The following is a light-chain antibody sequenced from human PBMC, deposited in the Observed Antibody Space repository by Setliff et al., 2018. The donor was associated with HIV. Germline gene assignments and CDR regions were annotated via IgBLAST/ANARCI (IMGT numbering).Light chain of an antibody. J-gene: IGLJ1*01. Sequence: QSALTQPASVSGSPGQSITISCTGTSSDVGGYSHVSWYQQHPGKAPKLMIYEVRNRPSGVSNRFSGSKSGNTASLTISGLRAEDEADYYCSSYAITNTLPFGTGTKVTVL. CDR2: EVR. CDR3: SSYAITNTLP. CDR1: SSDVGGYSH. V-gene: IGLV2-14*01.